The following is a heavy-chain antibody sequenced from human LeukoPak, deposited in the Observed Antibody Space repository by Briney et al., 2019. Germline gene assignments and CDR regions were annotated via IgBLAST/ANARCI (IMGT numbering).Heavy chain of an antibody. D-gene: IGHD2-21*02. CDR2: ISGSGGST. V-gene: IGHV3-23*01. CDR1: GFTFSSYA. J-gene: IGHJ4*02. CDR3: ATIVVVTARFDY. Sequence: GGSLRLSCAASGFTFSSYAMSWVRQAPGKGLEWVSAISGSGGSTYYADSVKGRFTISRDNSKNTLYLQMNNLRAEDTAVYYCATIVVVTARFDYWGQGTLVTVSS.